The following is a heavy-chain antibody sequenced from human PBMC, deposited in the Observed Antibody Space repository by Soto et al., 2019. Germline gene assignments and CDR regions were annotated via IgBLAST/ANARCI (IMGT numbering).Heavy chain of an antibody. Sequence: EVYLVESGGGLVKPGGSLRLSCAASGFTYTSAWLTWVRQAPGNGLEWVARIKSKTSGETTDYAAHVKGRFTISRDDSKSTVYLQMNSLNTEDTAIYYCVIDIASSGVGELDYWGQGTLVTVSS. D-gene: IGHD6-13*01. V-gene: IGHV3-15*01. CDR1: GFTYTSAW. J-gene: IGHJ4*02. CDR3: VIDIASSGVGELDY. CDR2: IKSKTSGETT.